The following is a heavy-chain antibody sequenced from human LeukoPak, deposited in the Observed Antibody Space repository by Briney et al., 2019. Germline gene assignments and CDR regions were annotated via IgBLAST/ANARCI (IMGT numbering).Heavy chain of an antibody. J-gene: IGHJ4*02. Sequence: GASVKVSCKASGYTFTSYGISWVRQAPGQGLEWMGWISAYNGNTNYAQKLQDRVTMTTDTSTSTAYMELRSLRSDDTAVYYCARDSETYCSRTSCYQDYWGQGTLVTVSS. CDR1: GYTFTSYG. V-gene: IGHV1-18*01. CDR2: ISAYNGNT. CDR3: ARDSETYCSRTSCYQDY. D-gene: IGHD2-2*01.